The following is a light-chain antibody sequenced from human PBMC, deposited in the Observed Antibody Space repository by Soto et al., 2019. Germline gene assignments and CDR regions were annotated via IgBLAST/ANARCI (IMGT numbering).Light chain of an antibody. Sequence: DIQLTQSPSFLSASVGDRVTITCRASQGISSYLAWYQQKPGKAPKLLIYAPSTLQSGVPSRFSGSGSGTEFTLTISSLQPEDFATYYCQQLNSYPFLTFGGGTKVEIK. CDR3: QQLNSYPFLT. CDR1: QGISSY. V-gene: IGKV1-9*01. CDR2: APS. J-gene: IGKJ4*01.